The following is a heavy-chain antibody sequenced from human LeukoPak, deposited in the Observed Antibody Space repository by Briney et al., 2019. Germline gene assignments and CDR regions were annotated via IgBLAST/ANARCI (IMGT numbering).Heavy chain of an antibody. CDR3: ARDVDGSGSHYYFDY. CDR1: GGTFSSYA. D-gene: IGHD3-10*01. CDR2: IIPIFGTA. J-gene: IGHJ4*02. V-gene: IGHV1-69*05. Sequence: SVKVSCKASGGTFSSYAISWVRQAPGQGLEWMGGIIPIFGTANYAQKFQGRVTITTDESTSTAYMELSSLRSEDTVVSYCARDVDGSGSHYYFDYWGQGTLVTVSS.